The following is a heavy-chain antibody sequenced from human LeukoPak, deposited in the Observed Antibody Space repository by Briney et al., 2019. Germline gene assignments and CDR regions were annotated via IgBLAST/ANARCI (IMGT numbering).Heavy chain of an antibody. CDR2: VHSGGSSR. CDR1: KFTFSDCW. J-gene: IGHJ3*01. CDR3: ARGGSGCFDL. D-gene: IGHD1-26*01. V-gene: IGHV3-74*01. Sequence: GGSPRLSCAASKFTFSDCWMHWVRQVPGKGLEWVSHVHSGGSSRSYADSVKGRFTISRDNAKNTVDLQMHSLRAEDTAMYYCARGGSGCFDLWGEGTMVSVSS.